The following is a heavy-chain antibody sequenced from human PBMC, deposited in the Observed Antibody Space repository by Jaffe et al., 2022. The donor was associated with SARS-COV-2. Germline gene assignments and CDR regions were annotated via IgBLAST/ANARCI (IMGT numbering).Heavy chain of an antibody. CDR2: ISWNSGSI. Sequence: EVQLVESGGGLVQPGRSLRLSCAASGFTFDDYAMHWVRQAPGKGLEWVSGISWNSGSIGYADSVKGRFTISRDNAKNSLYLQMNSLRAEDTALYYCAKDTYDILTGNFDYWGQGTLVTVSS. CDR1: GFTFDDYA. D-gene: IGHD3-9*01. CDR3: AKDTYDILTGNFDY. V-gene: IGHV3-9*01. J-gene: IGHJ4*02.